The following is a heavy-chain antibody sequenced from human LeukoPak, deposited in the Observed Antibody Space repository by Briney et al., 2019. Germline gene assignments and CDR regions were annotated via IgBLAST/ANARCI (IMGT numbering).Heavy chain of an antibody. CDR3: AREYDY. CDR1: AVSISRNF. Sequence: SETLSLTCTFSAVSISRNFWSWIRQTPKKGLEWLGYVFSSGSTNYNPSLKSRITISLDMSKHQLSLTLKSVTAADTAVYYCAREYDYWSRGTLVTVSS. J-gene: IGHJ4*01. V-gene: IGHV4-59*01. CDR2: VFSSGST.